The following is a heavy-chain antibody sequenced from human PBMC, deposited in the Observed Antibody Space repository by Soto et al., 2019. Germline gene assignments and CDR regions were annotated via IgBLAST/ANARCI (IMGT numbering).Heavy chain of an antibody. Sequence: QLQLQESGSGLVKPSQTLSLTCAFSGGSSSSGGYSWSWIRQPPGKGLEWMSYIDHSWSTYYTLSLKSRLTISVDRSKNQFSLKLSSVTAADTSAYYCARIPSPWGQGTLVTVSS. CDR3: ARIPSP. V-gene: IGHV4-30-2*01. D-gene: IGHD2-21*01. J-gene: IGHJ5*02. CDR1: GGSSSSGGYS. CDR2: IDHSWST.